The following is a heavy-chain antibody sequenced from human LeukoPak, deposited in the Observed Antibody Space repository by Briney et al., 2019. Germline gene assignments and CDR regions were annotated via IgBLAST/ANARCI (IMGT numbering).Heavy chain of an antibody. V-gene: IGHV3-23*01. Sequence: PGGSLRLSCAASGFTFTSYAMSWVRQAPGKGLEWVSAITGSGDTTYYAASVKGRFTISRDNAKNSLYLQMNSLRAEDTAVYYCARAMVRGVPRAFDYWGQGTLVTVSS. CDR3: ARAMVRGVPRAFDY. D-gene: IGHD3-10*01. J-gene: IGHJ4*02. CDR1: GFTFTSYA. CDR2: ITGSGDTT.